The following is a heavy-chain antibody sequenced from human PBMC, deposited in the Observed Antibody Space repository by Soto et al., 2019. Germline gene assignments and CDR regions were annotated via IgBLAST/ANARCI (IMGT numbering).Heavy chain of an antibody. Sequence: PGGSLILSCAASGFTFSDHYMDWVRQAPGKGLEWVGRTRNKVNSYTTEYAASVKGRFTISRDDSKNSLYLQMNSLKTEDTAVYYCVRVVGHTAFDYWGQGTVVTVSS. CDR2: TRNKVNSYTT. CDR3: VRVVGHTAFDY. CDR1: GFTFSDHY. V-gene: IGHV3-72*01. D-gene: IGHD1-26*01. J-gene: IGHJ4*02.